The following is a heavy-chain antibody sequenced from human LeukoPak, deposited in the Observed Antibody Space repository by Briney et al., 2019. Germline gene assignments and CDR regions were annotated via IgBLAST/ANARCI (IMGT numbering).Heavy chain of an antibody. J-gene: IGHJ4*02. CDR3: ARVSSGWLNFDY. Sequence: GGSLRLSWVDSGRNFDDYGMFWVGQSPGKGLGWVSSIDSSGSYMYYADSLKGRFTISRDNAKNSLYLQMNSLRAEDTAVYYCARVSSGWLNFDYWGQGTLVTVSS. CDR1: GRNFDDYG. V-gene: IGHV3-21*01. D-gene: IGHD6-25*01. CDR2: IDSSGSYM.